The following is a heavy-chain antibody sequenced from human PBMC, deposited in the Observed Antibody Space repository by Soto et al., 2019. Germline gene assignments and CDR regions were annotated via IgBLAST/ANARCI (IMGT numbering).Heavy chain of an antibody. Sequence: PLSLTCSVSGAALNSGNYYWSWIRQVPGKGLEWIGHIYVTGAVDYNPSLRDRITISQDTSERQFSLNLRLVTAADTAVYYCARLRIATNNYKWFDPWGQGXLLTVSS. CDR3: ARLRIATNNYKWFDP. D-gene: IGHD2-21*01. J-gene: IGHJ5*02. V-gene: IGHV4-31*03. CDR1: GAALNSGNYY. CDR2: IYVTGAV.